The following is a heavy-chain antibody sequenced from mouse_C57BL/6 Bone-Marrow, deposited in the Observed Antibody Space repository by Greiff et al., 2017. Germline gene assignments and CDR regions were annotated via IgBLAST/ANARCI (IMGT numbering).Heavy chain of an antibody. V-gene: IGHV1-80*01. CDR1: GYAFSSYW. J-gene: IGHJ2*01. CDR2: IYPGDGDT. Sequence: VQLQQSGASVKISCKASGYAFSSYWMNWVKQRPGKGLEWIGQIYPGDGDTNYNGKFKGKATLTADKSSSTAYMQLSSLTSEDSAVYFCARRRVLRRGALDYWGQGTTLTVSS. CDR3: ARRRVLRRGALDY. D-gene: IGHD2-4*01.